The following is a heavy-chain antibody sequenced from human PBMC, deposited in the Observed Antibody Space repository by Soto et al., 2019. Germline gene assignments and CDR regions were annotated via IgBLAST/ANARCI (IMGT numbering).Heavy chain of an antibody. CDR2: ISGSGGST. D-gene: IGHD4-17*01. Sequence: GGSLRLSCAASGFTFSSYAMSWVRQAPGKGLEWVSAISGSGGSTYYADSVKGRFTISRDNSKNTLYLQMNSLRAEDTAVYYCARDYGDYGWRLAFDIWGQGTMLTVSS. CDR3: ARDYGDYGWRLAFDI. J-gene: IGHJ3*02. CDR1: GFTFSSYA. V-gene: IGHV3-23*01.